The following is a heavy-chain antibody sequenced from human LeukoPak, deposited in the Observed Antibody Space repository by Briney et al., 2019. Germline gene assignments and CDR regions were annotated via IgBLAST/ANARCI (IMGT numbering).Heavy chain of an antibody. D-gene: IGHD2-15*01. J-gene: IGHJ3*02. CDR2: ISAYNGNT. V-gene: IGHV1-18*01. CDR3: ARDLVDIVVVGVLNAFDI. CDR1: GYTFTSYG. Sequence: GASVKVSCKASGYTFTSYGISWVRQAPGQGLEWMGWISAYNGNTNYAQKLQGRVTMTTDTSTSTAYMELRSLRSDDTAVYYCARDLVDIVVVGVLNAFDIWGQGTMVTVSS.